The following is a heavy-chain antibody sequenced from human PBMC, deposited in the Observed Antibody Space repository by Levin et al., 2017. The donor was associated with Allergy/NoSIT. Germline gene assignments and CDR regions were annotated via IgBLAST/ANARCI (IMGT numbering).Heavy chain of an antibody. CDR1: GYTFTSYA. V-gene: IGHV7-4-1*02. Sequence: GESLKISCKASGYTFTSYAMNWVRQAPGQGLEWMGWINTNTGNPTYAQGFTGRFVFSLDTSVSTAYLQISSLKAEDTAVYYCARDDAGPFDLKTGYGMDVWGQGTTVTVSS. J-gene: IGHJ6*02. CDR2: INTNTGNP. CDR3: ARDDAGPFDLKTGYGMDV. D-gene: IGHD3-9*01.